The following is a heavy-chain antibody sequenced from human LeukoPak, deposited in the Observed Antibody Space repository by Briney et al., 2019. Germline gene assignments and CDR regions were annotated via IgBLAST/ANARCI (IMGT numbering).Heavy chain of an antibody. V-gene: IGHV3-30-3*01. D-gene: IGHD5-24*01. J-gene: IGHJ4*02. Sequence: GRSLRLSCAASGLTFSSHAMHWARQAPGKGLEWVAVISHDGSDKHYTDSVKGRFTISRGNAKNILYLEVNSLRTDDTAVYYCARGGLEPVDYWGQGTLVTVSS. CDR1: GLTFSSHA. CDR3: ARGGLEPVDY. CDR2: ISHDGSDK.